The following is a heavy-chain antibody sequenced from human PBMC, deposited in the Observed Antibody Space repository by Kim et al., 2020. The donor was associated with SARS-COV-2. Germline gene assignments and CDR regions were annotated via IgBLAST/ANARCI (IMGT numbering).Heavy chain of an antibody. CDR3: ARMGCGSSSCLGRPYFFAY. D-gene: IGHD2-2*01. V-gene: IGHV4-31*03. Sequence: SQTLSLTCTVSGDSLSNGVFYWSWIRQRPGRGLEWIGYIYYLGKTDYDPSLKSRVTISVDRSKNQFSLRLNSVTAADTAVYYCARMGCGSSSCLGRPYFFAYWGPGTLVTVSS. J-gene: IGHJ4*02. CDR2: IYYLGKT. CDR1: GDSLSNGVFY.